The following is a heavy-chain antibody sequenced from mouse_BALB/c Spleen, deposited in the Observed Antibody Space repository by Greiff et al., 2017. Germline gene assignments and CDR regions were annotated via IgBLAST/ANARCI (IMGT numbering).Heavy chain of an antibody. CDR1: GYTFTSYY. D-gene: IGHD1-2*01. CDR3: TRTRSLLRLQGYFDV. CDR2: INPSNGGT. J-gene: IGHJ1*01. Sequence: HVQLQQSGAELVKPGASVKLSCKASGYTFTSYYMYWVKQRPGQGLEWIGEINPSNGGTNFNEKFKSKATLTVDKSSSTAYMQLSSLTSEDSAVYYCTRTRSLLRLQGYFDVWGAGTTVTVSS. V-gene: IGHV1S81*02.